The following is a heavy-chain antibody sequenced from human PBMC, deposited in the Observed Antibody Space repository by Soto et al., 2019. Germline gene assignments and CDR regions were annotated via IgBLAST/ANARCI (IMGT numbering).Heavy chain of an antibody. CDR2: ISAYNGNT. CDR1: GYTFTSYG. D-gene: IGHD6-13*01. J-gene: IGHJ6*02. V-gene: IGHV1-18*01. CDR3: ARDLGGQQLDYYYYGMDV. Sequence: ASVKVSCKASGYTFTSYGISWVRQAPGQGLEWMGWISAYNGNTNYAQKLQGRVTMTTDTSTSTAYMELRSLRSDDTAVYYCARDLGGQQLDYYYYGMDVWGQGTTVTVSS.